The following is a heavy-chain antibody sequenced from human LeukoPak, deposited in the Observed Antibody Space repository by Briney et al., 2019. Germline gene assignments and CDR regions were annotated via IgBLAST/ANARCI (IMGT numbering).Heavy chain of an antibody. D-gene: IGHD1/OR15-1a*01. V-gene: IGHV3-7*01. CDR3: ATRNNLEY. Sequence: PGGSLRLSCTVSGFTFGGHWMNWVRQAPGKGLEWVANIKYDGSERNYADSVEGRFTISRDKSKNSVFLQMNSLRVEDTAVYYCATRNNLEYWGRGTLVTVSS. CDR2: IKYDGSER. J-gene: IGHJ4*02. CDR1: GFTFGGHW.